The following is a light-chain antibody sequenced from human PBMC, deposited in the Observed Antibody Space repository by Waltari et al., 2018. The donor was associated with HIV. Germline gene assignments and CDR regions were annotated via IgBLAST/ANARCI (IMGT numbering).Light chain of an antibody. Sequence: IVMTQSPVSLPVTPGEPASISCRSSESLLFSNGYYYLNWYLQRPGQSPQLLIYLGSSRASGVPDRVSGSGSGTDVTLKISRVEAEDVGIYYCMQTLQSVFTFGPGTRVEIK. J-gene: IGKJ3*01. CDR1: ESLLFSNGYYY. V-gene: IGKV2-28*01. CDR3: MQTLQSVFT. CDR2: LGS.